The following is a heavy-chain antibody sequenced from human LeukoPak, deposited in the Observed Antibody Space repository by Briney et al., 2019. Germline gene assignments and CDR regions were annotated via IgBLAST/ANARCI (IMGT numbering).Heavy chain of an antibody. CDR1: GGSISSYY. V-gene: IGHV3-7*04. J-gene: IGHJ4*02. D-gene: IGHD6-13*01. CDR2: IQQDGGEK. Sequence: PSETLSLTCTVSGGSISSYYWSWVRQAPGKGLEWVANIQQDGGEKYYVDSVKGRFTISRDNAKNSLYLQINSLRAEDTAVYYCARSRYSSGWYTYYFDYWGQGTLVTVSS. CDR3: ARSRYSSGWYTYYFDY.